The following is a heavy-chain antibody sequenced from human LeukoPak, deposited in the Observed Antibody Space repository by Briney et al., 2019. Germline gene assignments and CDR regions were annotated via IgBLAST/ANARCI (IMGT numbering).Heavy chain of an antibody. J-gene: IGHJ4*02. V-gene: IGHV3-30*18. CDR1: GFTFSSYG. CDR2: ISYDGSNK. Sequence: GGSLRLSCAASGFTFSSYGMHWVRQASGKGLEWVAVISYDGSNKYYADSVKGRFTISRDNSKNTLYLQMNSLRAEDTAVYYCAKFPHNDWGQGTLVTVSS. CDR3: AKFPHND. D-gene: IGHD5-24*01.